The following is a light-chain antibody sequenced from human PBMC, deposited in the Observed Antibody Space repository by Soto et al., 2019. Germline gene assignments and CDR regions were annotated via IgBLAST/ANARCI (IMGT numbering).Light chain of an antibody. CDR1: QPINDYY. J-gene: IGKJ4*01. CDR2: GAS. CDR3: QQYGSSPPLS. Sequence: EIVLTQSPGTLSFSPGERATLSCRASQPINDYYLAWYQQRPGQAPRLLIYGASRRATGIPDRFSGSGSGPDFTLTLSRLEPEDFAVYYCQQYGSSPPLSFGGGTQVEIK. V-gene: IGKV3-20*01.